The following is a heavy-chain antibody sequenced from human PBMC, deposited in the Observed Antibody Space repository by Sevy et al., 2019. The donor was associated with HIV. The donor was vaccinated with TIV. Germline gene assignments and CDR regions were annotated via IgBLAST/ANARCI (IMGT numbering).Heavy chain of an antibody. CDR3: VCAPGIAVAGIPNDAFDI. V-gene: IGHV3-7*01. CDR2: IKQDGSEK. D-gene: IGHD6-19*01. CDR1: GFTFSSYW. J-gene: IGHJ3*02. Sequence: GGSLRLSCAASGFTFSSYWMSWVRQAPGKGLEWVANIKQDGSEKYYVDSVKGRFTISRDNAKNSLYLQMNSLRAEDTAVYSCVCAPGIAVAGIPNDAFDIWGQGTMVTVSS.